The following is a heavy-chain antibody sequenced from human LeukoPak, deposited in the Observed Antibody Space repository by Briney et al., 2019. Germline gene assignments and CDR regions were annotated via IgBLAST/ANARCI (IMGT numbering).Heavy chain of an antibody. CDR1: GGSISNYY. J-gene: IGHJ5*02. CDR2: IYYSGTT. D-gene: IGHD3-10*01. V-gene: IGHV4-59*08. CDR3: AGHKEVTMVRGVIIGSNWFDP. Sequence: SETLSLTCTVSGGSISNYYWIWIRQPPGKGLEWIGYIYYSGTTNYNPSLKSRVTISVDTSKNQFSLKLSSVTAADTAVYYCAGHKEVTMVRGVIIGSNWFDPWGQGTLVSVSS.